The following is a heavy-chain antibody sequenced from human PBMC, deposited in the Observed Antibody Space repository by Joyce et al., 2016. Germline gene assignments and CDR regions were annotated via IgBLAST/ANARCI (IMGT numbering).Heavy chain of an antibody. D-gene: IGHD2-15*01. CDR3: ARDSEVVAASNEAFDI. CDR1: GFTFPNYG. CDR2: VAYDGNNE. V-gene: IGHV3-33*05. J-gene: IGHJ3*02. Sequence: QVQLVESGGGVVQPGRSLRLSCAAFGFTFPNYGMHWVRQAPGKGLVWVAVVAYDGNNEYYASSVKGRFTISRDKSKSILYRQMNSLRVEDTAVYYCARDSEVVAASNEAFDIWGQGTMVTVSS.